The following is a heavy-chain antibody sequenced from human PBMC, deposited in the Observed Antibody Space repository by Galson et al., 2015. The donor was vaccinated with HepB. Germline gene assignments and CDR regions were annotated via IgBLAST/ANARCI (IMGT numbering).Heavy chain of an antibody. J-gene: IGHJ3*02. D-gene: IGHD2-15*01. V-gene: IGHV2-5*02. CDR3: AHRHLGMVVAPDAFVI. CDR1: GFSLSTSGVG. Sequence: PALVNPTQTLTLTCTFSGFSLSTSGVGVGWIRQPPGKALEWLALIYWDDDKRYSPSLKSRLTITKDTSKNQVVLTMTNMDPVDTATYYCAHRHLGMVVAPDAFVIWGQGTMVTVSS. CDR2: IYWDDDK.